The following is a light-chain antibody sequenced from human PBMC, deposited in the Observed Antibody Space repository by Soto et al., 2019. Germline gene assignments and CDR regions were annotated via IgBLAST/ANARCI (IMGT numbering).Light chain of an antibody. CDR1: SSDVGSYNL. V-gene: IGLV2-23*02. J-gene: IGLJ2*01. CDR3: CSYAGSSTLDVV. CDR2: EVN. Sequence: QSVLTQPASVSGSPGQSITISCTGTSSDVGSYNLVSWYQQHPGKAPKLMIYEVNKRPSGVSNRFSGSKSGNTASLTISGLQAEDEADYYCCSYAGSSTLDVVFGGGPKLTV.